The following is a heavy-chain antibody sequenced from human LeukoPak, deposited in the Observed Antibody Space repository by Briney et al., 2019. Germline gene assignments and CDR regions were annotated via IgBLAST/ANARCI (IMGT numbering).Heavy chain of an antibody. CDR3: ANPRYDSSGYYYVD. CDR1: GYTFTDYT. V-gene: IGHV1-3*01. J-gene: IGHJ4*02. Sequence: ASVKVSCKASGYTFTDYTMHWLRQAPGQRLDWMGWINGGSGNTKYSPEFQGRVAITRDTSASTAYMELSSLRSEDTAVYYCANPRYDSSGYYYVDWGQGTLVTVSS. D-gene: IGHD3-22*01. CDR2: INGGSGNT.